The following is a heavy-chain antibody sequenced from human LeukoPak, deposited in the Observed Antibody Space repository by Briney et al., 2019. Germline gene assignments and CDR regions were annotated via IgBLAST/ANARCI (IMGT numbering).Heavy chain of an antibody. D-gene: IGHD3-10*01. CDR3: TKDQRGYGRIVDY. CDR2: ISGSGSST. CDR1: GFTFSYYA. Sequence: GGSLRLSCAASGFTFSYYAMSWVRQAPGKGLEWVSSISGSGSSTYYADSVKGRFTISRDNSKNTLYLQMNSLRAEDTAVYYCTKDQRGYGRIVDYWGQGTLVTISP. V-gene: IGHV3-23*01. J-gene: IGHJ4*02.